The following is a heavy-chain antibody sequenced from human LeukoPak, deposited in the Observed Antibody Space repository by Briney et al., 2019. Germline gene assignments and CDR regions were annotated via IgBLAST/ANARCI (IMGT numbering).Heavy chain of an antibody. Sequence: SETLSLTCTVSGGSISSSGYYWGWIRQPPGKGLEWIGNIYYSGSTYYNPSLKSRVTISVDTSKNQFSLKLSSVTAADTAVYYCARDAGHYFWYLDYWGQGTLVTVSS. D-gene: IGHD3-3*01. J-gene: IGHJ4*02. CDR1: GGSISSSGYY. CDR2: IYYSGST. CDR3: ARDAGHYFWYLDY. V-gene: IGHV4-39*07.